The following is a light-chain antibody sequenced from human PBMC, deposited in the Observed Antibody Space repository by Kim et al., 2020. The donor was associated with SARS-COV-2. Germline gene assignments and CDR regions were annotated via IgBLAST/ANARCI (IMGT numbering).Light chain of an antibody. Sequence: QSITLSCTGTSSDVGGYDYVSWYQQHPDKAPKLLIYDVSNRPSGVSNRFSGSKSGNTASLTISGLQAEDEADYYCSSRTSSSTYVFGTGTKVTVL. CDR2: DVS. J-gene: IGLJ1*01. V-gene: IGLV2-14*03. CDR3: SSRTSSSTYV. CDR1: SSDVGGYDY.